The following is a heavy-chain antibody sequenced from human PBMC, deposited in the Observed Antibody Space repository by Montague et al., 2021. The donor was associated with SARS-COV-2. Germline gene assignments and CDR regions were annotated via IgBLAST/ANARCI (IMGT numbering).Heavy chain of an antibody. Sequence: SETLSLTCAVHGDSFIGYYWGWIRQPPGKGLQWIGEINDSGITNRYPSFKSRATISVDSSKKEFSLNLTSVTAADTSVYYCERHWWELLSRDYNYYYGMDVWGQGTMVTVSS. D-gene: IGHD2-15*01. V-gene: IGHV4-34*04. J-gene: IGHJ6*02. CDR1: GDSFIGYY. CDR3: ERHWWELLSRDYNYYYGMDV. CDR2: INDSGIT.